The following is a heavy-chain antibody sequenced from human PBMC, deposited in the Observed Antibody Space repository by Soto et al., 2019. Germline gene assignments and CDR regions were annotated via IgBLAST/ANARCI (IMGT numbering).Heavy chain of an antibody. Sequence: EVQLVESGGGLVQPGGSLRLSCAVSGFTFSSFWMHWVRQAPGEGLVWVSRINTDGSSTSYADSVKGRFTISRDKAKNTLYLQMNSLRVVDTVMYYCAKRGVDTFGLSYWGQGSLVTVSS. CDR1: GFTFSSFW. J-gene: IGHJ4*02. V-gene: IGHV3-74*01. CDR3: AKRGVDTFGLSY. CDR2: INTDGSST. D-gene: IGHD3-10*01.